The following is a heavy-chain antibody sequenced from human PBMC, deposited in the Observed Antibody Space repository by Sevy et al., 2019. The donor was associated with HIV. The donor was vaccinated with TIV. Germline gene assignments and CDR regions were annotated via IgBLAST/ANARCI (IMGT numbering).Heavy chain of an antibody. Sequence: SETLSLTCTVSGGSISSGDYYWSWIRQPPGKGLEWIGYIFYSGSTYFNPSLKSRVTISLDTSKSQFSLRLSSVTAADTAVVYCARQRASNGYFYFDSWGQGTLVTVSS. D-gene: IGHD3-22*01. CDR3: ARQRASNGYFYFDS. J-gene: IGHJ4*02. CDR1: GGSISSGDYY. V-gene: IGHV4-30-4*01. CDR2: IFYSGST.